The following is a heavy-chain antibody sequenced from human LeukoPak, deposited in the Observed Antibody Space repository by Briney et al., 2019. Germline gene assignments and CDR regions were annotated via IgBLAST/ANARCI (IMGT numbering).Heavy chain of an antibody. J-gene: IGHJ4*02. D-gene: IGHD3-10*01. V-gene: IGHV3-48*01. CDR2: ISSSSSTI. CDR3: ASGGLTMGPSNFLSGI. CDR1: GFTFSSYS. Sequence: GGSLRLSCAASGFTFSSYSMNWVRQAPRKGLDWVSYISSSSSTIYYADSVKGRFTISRDNAKNSLYLQMNSLRAEDTAVYYCASGGLTMGPSNFLSGIWGQGTLVTVSS.